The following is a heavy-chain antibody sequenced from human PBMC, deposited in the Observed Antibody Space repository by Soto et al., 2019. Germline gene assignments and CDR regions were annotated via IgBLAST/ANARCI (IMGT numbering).Heavy chain of an antibody. J-gene: IGHJ3*02. CDR3: ARGLIKLAGGAFDI. D-gene: IGHD3-16*01. CDR1: GFTLRSSV. V-gene: IGHV3-33*01. CDR2: ISSDETNE. Sequence: HPGGSLRLSCAASGFTLRSSVVHWVRQAPGKGLEWVAVISSDETNEDYADSVKGRFTISRDNSKNTLYLQMNSLRAEDTAVYYCARGLIKLAGGAFDIWGQGTMVTVSS.